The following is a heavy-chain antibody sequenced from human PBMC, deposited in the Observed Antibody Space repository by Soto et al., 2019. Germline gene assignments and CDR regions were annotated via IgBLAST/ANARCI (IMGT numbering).Heavy chain of an antibody. CDR3: ASRPNYYDSSGYLGY. J-gene: IGHJ4*02. V-gene: IGHV4-34*01. D-gene: IGHD3-22*01. Sequence: QVQLQQWGAGLLKPSETLSLTCAVYGGSFSGYYWSWIRQPPGKGLGWIGEINHSGSTNYNPSLKSRVTISVDTSKNQFSLKLSSVTAADTAVYYCASRPNYYDSSGYLGYWGQGTLVTVSS. CDR1: GGSFSGYY. CDR2: INHSGST.